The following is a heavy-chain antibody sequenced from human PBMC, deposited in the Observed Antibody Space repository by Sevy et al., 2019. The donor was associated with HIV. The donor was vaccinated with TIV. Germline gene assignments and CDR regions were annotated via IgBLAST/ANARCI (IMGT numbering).Heavy chain of an antibody. CDR3: ARDIVWRVLLDGMDV. D-gene: IGHD3-16*02. CDR1: GFTFSSYA. J-gene: IGHJ6*02. V-gene: IGHV3-30*04. Sequence: GGSLRLPCAASGFTFSSYAMHWVRQAPGKGLEWVAVISYDGSNKYYADSVKGRFTISRDNSKNTLYLQMNSLRAEDTAVYYCARDIVWRVLLDGMDVWGQGTTVTVSS. CDR2: ISYDGSNK.